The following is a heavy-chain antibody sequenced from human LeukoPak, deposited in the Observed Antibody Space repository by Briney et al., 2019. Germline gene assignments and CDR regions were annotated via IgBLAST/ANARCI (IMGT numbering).Heavy chain of an antibody. CDR3: ARSPYYDSSGYYGGVAFDI. D-gene: IGHD3-22*01. V-gene: IGHV4-59*01. J-gene: IGHJ3*02. Sequence: SETLSLTCTVFGGSISSYYWSWIRQPPGKGLEWIGYIYYSGSTNYNPSLKSRVTISVDTSKNQFSLKLSSVTAADTAVYYCARSPYYDSSGYYGGVAFDIWGQGTMVTVSS. CDR2: IYYSGST. CDR1: GGSISSYY.